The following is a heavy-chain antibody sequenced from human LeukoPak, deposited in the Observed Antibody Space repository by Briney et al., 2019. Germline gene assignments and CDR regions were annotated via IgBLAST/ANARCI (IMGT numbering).Heavy chain of an antibody. CDR1: GYSISSGYY. CDR3: ARPSSDYYDSSGYSLWAFDI. V-gene: IGHV4-38-2*01. CDR2: IYHSGST. Sequence: TSETLSLTCAVSGYSISSGYYWGWIRQPPGKGLEWIGSIYHSGSTYYNPSPKSRVTISVDTSKNQFSLKLSSVTAADTAVYYCARPSSDYYDSSGYSLWAFDIWGQGTMVTVSS. J-gene: IGHJ3*02. D-gene: IGHD3-22*01.